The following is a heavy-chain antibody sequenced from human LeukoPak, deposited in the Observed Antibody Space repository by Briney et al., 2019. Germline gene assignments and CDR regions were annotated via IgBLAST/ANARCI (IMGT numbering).Heavy chain of an antibody. J-gene: IGHJ4*02. CDR1: GFTFDDYA. D-gene: IGHD4-17*01. V-gene: IGHV3-9*01. CDR2: ISWNSGSI. CDR3: AKGYDYGDYKTLMDY. Sequence: PGRSLRLSCAASGFTFDDYAMHWVRQAPGKGLEWVSGISWNSGSIGYADSVKSRFTISRDNAKNSLYLQMNSLRAEDTALYYCAKGYDYGDYKTLMDYWGQGTLVTVSS.